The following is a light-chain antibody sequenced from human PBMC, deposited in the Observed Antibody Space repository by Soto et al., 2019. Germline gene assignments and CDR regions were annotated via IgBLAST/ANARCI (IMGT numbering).Light chain of an antibody. J-gene: IGLJ2*01. CDR3: QSYDSSLSGVV. CDR1: SSNIGAGYD. Sequence: VLTQPPSVSGAPGQRVTISCTGSSSNIGAGYDLHWYQQLPGTAPKLLIYGNSNRPSGVPDRFSGSKSGTSASLAITGLQAEDEADYYCQSYDSSLSGVVFGGGTKLTVL. V-gene: IGLV1-40*01. CDR2: GNS.